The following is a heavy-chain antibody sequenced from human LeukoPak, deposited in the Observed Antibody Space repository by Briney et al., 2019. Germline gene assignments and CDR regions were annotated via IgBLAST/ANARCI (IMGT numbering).Heavy chain of an antibody. CDR3: ARDHHDVLTGYYSNYYNYYYMDV. V-gene: IGHV3-7*01. Sequence: GGSLRLSCVASGFTFNSYWMSWVRQAPGKGLEWVANIKEDGTEKYYVDSVRGRFTLSRDNAENSLYLQMSSLRAEHTAVYYCARDHHDVLTGYYSNYYNYYYMDVWGKGTTVTVSS. CDR2: IKEDGTEK. CDR1: GFTFNSYW. J-gene: IGHJ6*03. D-gene: IGHD3-9*01.